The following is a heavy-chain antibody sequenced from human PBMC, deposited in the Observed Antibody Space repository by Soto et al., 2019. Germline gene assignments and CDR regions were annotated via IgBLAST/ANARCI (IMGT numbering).Heavy chain of an antibody. CDR3: ARHTEDDSWNFVY. Sequence: GESLKISCQGSGYTFAASWISWVRRVPGKGLEWMGRIEPRDSSTNYSPSFQGHVTISADKPISTAYLQWSSLQASDTAMYFCARHTEDDSWNFVYWGQGTQVTVYS. D-gene: IGHD1-20*01. J-gene: IGHJ4*02. CDR1: GYTFAASW. CDR2: IEPRDSST. V-gene: IGHV5-10-1*01.